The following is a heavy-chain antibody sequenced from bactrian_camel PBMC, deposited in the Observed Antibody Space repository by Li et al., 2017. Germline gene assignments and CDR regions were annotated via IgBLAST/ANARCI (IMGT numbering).Heavy chain of an antibody. CDR1: YNHRGNC. CDR3: AAECLSRPTGVGIRGDQFAY. V-gene: IGHV3S1*01. D-gene: IGHD8*01. Sequence: QVQLVESGGGSVQAGGSLRLSCLYNHRGNCMGWFRQAPGKAREGVASVNTGGTGPYYADSVKGRFTISQDTAKNSLYLQMNSLQPEDTGMYYCAAECLSRPTGVGIRGDQFAYWGQGTQVTVS. J-gene: IGHJ6*01. CDR2: VNTGGTGP.